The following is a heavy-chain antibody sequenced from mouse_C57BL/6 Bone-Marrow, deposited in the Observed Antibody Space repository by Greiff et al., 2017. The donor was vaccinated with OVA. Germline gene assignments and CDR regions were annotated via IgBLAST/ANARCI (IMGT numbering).Heavy chain of an antibody. CDR2: ISYDGSN. CDR3: ARNAYYSNYDYYAMDY. Sequence: ESGPGLVKPSQSLFLTCSVTGYSITSGYYWNWIRQFPGNKLEWMGYISYDGSNNYNPSLKNRISITRDTSKNQFFLKLNSVTTEDTATYYCARNAYYSNYDYYAMDYWGQGTSVTVSS. CDR1: GYSITSGYY. V-gene: IGHV3-6*01. D-gene: IGHD2-5*01. J-gene: IGHJ4*01.